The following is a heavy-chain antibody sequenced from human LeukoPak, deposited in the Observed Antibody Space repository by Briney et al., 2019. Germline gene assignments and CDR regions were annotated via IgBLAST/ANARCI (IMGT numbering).Heavy chain of an antibody. CDR2: IKSRADGETT. Sequence: PRGSLRLSCTASGFTFSSAWMSWVRQAPGKGLEWVGLIKSRADGETTHYAAPVKDRFTLSRDDSIRTLYLQMNNLKTEDTAVYYCAADIPSAIYPIDFWGQGALVTVST. D-gene: IGHD2-21*01. J-gene: IGHJ4*02. CDR1: GFTFSSAW. CDR3: AADIPSAIYPIDF. V-gene: IGHV3-15*01.